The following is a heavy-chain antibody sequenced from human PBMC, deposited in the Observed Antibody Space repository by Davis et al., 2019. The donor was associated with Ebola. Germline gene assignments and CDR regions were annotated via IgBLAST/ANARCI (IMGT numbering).Heavy chain of an antibody. J-gene: IGHJ3*02. Sequence: AASVKVSCKASGYTFTSYAMHWVRQAPGQRLEWMGWINAGNGNTKYSQKFQGRVTITRDTSASTAYMELSSLRSEDTAVYYCARAGGRRAPFGVVIIIDAFDIWGQGTMVTVSS. CDR2: INAGNGNT. CDR1: GYTFTSYA. CDR3: ARAGGRRAPFGVVIIIDAFDI. V-gene: IGHV1-3*01. D-gene: IGHD3-3*01.